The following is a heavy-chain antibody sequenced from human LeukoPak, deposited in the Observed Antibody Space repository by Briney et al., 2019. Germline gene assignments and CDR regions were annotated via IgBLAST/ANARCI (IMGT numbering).Heavy chain of an antibody. D-gene: IGHD3-22*01. V-gene: IGHV5-51*01. CDR2: IYPGDSDT. Sequence: GESLKISCKGSGYTFTSYWIGWVRQMPGKGLEWMGIIYPGDSDTRYSPSFQGQVTISADKSISTAYLQWSSLKASDTAMYYCARSSSGFDDAFDIWGQGTMVTVSS. CDR1: GYTFTSYW. CDR3: ARSSSGFDDAFDI. J-gene: IGHJ3*02.